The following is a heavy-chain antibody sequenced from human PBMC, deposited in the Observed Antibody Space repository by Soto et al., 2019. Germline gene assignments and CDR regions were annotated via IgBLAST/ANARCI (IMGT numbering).Heavy chain of an antibody. CDR1: GIAFNTHA. D-gene: IGHD2-2*02. J-gene: IGHJ4*02. V-gene: IGHV3-30*03. CDR3: ARGPRSCSSTSCYTIDY. Sequence: QVQLVESGGGVVQPGRSLRLACAASGIAFNTHAMHWVRHAPGKGLEWVAVISYGGANKYYADSVRGRFTISRDNSENTLFLQMRRLRPEDTAVYYCARGPRSCSSTSCYTIDYWGQGTLVTVSS. CDR2: ISYGGANK.